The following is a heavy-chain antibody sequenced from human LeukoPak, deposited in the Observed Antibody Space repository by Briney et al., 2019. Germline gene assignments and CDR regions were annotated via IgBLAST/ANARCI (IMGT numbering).Heavy chain of an antibody. J-gene: IGHJ4*02. CDR2: ISSSSSYI. CDR1: GFTFSSYS. V-gene: IGHV3-21*01. CDR3: ARAPAAGYNFDY. D-gene: IGHD3-9*01. Sequence: PGGSLRLSCAAFGFTFSSYSMNWVRQAPGKGLEWVSSISSSSSYIYYADSVKGRFTISRDNAKNSLYLQMNSLRAEDTAVYYCARAPAAGYNFDYWGQGTLVTVSS.